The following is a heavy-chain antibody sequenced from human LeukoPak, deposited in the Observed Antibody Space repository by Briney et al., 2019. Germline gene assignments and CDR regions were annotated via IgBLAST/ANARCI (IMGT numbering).Heavy chain of an antibody. CDR2: INPNSGGT. J-gene: IGHJ3*02. CDR1: GYTFTGYY. V-gene: IGHV1-2*02. D-gene: IGHD3-9*01. Sequence: ASVKVSCKASGYTFTGYYMHWVRQAPGQGLEWMGWINPNSGGTNYAQKFQGRVTMTRDTSISTAYMELSRLRSDDTAVYYCAREVHDILTGYQGGAFGIWGQGTMVTVSS. CDR3: AREVHDILTGYQGGAFGI.